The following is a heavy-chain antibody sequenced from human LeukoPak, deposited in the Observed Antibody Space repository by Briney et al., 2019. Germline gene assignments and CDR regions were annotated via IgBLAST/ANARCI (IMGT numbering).Heavy chain of an antibody. D-gene: IGHD3-3*01. CDR2: IYYSGST. CDR1: GGSISSSSYY. J-gene: IGHJ5*02. Sequence: SETLSLTCTVSGGSISSSSYYWGWIRQPPGKGLEWIGSIYYSGSTYYNPSLKSRVTISVDTSKNQFSLKLSSVTAADTAVYYCARDVVWSGYYIGGSVRWFDPWGQGTLVTVSS. CDR3: ARDVVWSGYYIGGSVRWFDP. V-gene: IGHV4-39*07.